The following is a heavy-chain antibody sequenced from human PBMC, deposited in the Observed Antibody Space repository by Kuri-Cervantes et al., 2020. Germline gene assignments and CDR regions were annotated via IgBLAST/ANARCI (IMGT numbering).Heavy chain of an antibody. V-gene: IGHV1-2*04. D-gene: IGHD5-24*01. CDR2: INPNSGGT. J-gene: IGHJ4*02. Sequence: ASVKVSCKASGYTFTGYYMHWVRQAPGQGLEWMGWINPNSGGTNYAQKFQGWVTMTRDTSISTAYMELSRLRSEDTAVYYCARDIGGNGYNYVDYWGQGTLVTVSS. CDR1: GYTFTGYY. CDR3: ARDIGGNGYNYVDY.